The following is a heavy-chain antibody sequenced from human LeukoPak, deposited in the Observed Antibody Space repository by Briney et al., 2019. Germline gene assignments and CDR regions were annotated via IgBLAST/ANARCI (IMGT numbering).Heavy chain of an antibody. D-gene: IGHD3-22*01. CDR1: GYSFTDYY. Sequence: ASVKVSCKASGYSFTDYYIHWVRQAPGQGLEWMGIINPSAGDTTYAQKFQGRVTMTRDTSISTAYMELSSLRSEDTAVYYCARGLGDYYDTSGQYYAVAAHWGQGTQVTVSS. J-gene: IGHJ4*02. CDR2: INPSAGDT. V-gene: IGHV1-46*01. CDR3: ARGLGDYYDTSGQYYAVAAH.